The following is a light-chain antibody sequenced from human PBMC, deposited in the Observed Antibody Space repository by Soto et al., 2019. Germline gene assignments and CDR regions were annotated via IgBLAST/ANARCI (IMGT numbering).Light chain of an antibody. J-gene: IGKJ1*01. CDR1: QSIGNW. CDR3: QQYKSYPWT. V-gene: IGKV1-5*03. Sequence: DIQMTQSPSTLSATAGDRVTITCRASQSIGNWLAWYQQKPGRAPKFLMYEASSLESGVPSRFSGSGSGTEFTLTISGLQPDDFATYYCQQYKSYPWTFGQGTKVDIK. CDR2: EAS.